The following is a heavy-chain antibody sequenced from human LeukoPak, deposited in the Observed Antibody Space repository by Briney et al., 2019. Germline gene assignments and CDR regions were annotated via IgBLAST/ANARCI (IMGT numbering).Heavy chain of an antibody. V-gene: IGHV3-30*02. CDR1: GFIFSSYG. Sequence: GGSLRLSCVASGFIFSSYGMHWVRQAPGKGLEWVAFMRYDGSNKYYADSVKGRFTISRDNSKNTPFLQMTSLRAEDTAVYYCAKDRDKPSPFDYWGQGTLVTVSS. CDR2: MRYDGSNK. J-gene: IGHJ4*02. CDR3: AKDRDKPSPFDY.